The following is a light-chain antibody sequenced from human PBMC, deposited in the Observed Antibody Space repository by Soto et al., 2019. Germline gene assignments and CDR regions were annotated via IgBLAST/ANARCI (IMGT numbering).Light chain of an antibody. V-gene: IGKV3-15*01. CDR2: GVS. CDR3: QQYNDWPFT. Sequence: EIVLTQSPATLSLSPGERATLSRRASQSVSVNLAWYQQKPGQAPRLLIYGVSTRATGIPARFSGSESGTEFTLTISSLQSEDFAVYYCQQYNDWPFTFGPGTKVDIK. CDR1: QSVSVN. J-gene: IGKJ3*01.